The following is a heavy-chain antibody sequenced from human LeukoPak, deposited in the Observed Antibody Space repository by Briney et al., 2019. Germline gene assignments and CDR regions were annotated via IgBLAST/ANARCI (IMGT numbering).Heavy chain of an antibody. D-gene: IGHD4-17*01. CDR1: GFSFGDYG. J-gene: IGHJ4*02. CDR3: ARDRAFGDSYLDY. V-gene: IGHV3-49*04. Sequence: GGSLRLSCTGSGFSFGDYGLSWVRQAPGKGLEWVAFIRTKRYGETAEYAASVKGRFTISRDDSKTVANLQMSSLKPEDTAVYYCARDRAFGDSYLDYWGQGALVTVSS. CDR2: IRTKRYGETA.